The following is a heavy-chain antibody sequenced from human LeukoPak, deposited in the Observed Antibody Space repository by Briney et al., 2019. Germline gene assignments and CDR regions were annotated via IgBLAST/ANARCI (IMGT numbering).Heavy chain of an antibody. J-gene: IGHJ5*02. Sequence: PGGSLRVSCAASGFTFSTYALSWVRQAPGKGLEWVSSISGSGGSTYYADSVQGRLTISRDNSKNTLYLHLNSLRAEDTAVYYCAKGDGYNYDNWFDPWGQGTLVTVSS. D-gene: IGHD5-24*01. CDR1: GFTFSTYA. CDR2: ISGSGGST. CDR3: AKGDGYNYDNWFDP. V-gene: IGHV3-23*01.